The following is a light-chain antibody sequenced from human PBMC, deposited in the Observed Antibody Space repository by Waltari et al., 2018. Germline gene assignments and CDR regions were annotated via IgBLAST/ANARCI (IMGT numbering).Light chain of an antibody. Sequence: EIVLTQYPATLSFSPVDIATLSCRASQSFGRSLAWYQQKPGQAPRLLIYGASIRATRIPDRVSGGWSGTDFSLTISRLESEDFAAYHCQHYVSLPVTFGQGTKVEIK. CDR2: GAS. CDR1: QSFGRS. J-gene: IGKJ1*01. V-gene: IGKV3-20*01. CDR3: QHYVSLPVT.